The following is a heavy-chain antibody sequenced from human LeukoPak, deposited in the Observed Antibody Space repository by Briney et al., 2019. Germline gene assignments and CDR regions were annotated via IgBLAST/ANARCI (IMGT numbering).Heavy chain of an antibody. CDR2: IYTSGST. CDR1: GGSISSGSYY. J-gene: IGHJ6*03. V-gene: IGHV4-61*02. Sequence: SETLSLTCTVSGGSISSGSYYWSWMRQPAGKGLEWIGRIYTSGSTNYNPSLKSRVTISVDTSKNQFSLKLSSVTAADTAVYYCAGVEMATIEVPYYYYYYMDVWGKGTTVTVSS. CDR3: AGVEMATIEVPYYYYYYMDV. D-gene: IGHD5-24*01.